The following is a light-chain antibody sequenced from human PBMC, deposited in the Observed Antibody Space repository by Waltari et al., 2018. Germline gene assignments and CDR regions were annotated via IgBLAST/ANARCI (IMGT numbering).Light chain of an antibody. CDR1: HTINTW. CDR2: VAS. Sequence: QMTQSPSTLSASIGDRVAITCRAGHTINTWLAWYQQKPGKAPRVLIYVASTLASGVPSRFRGSGSGTEFTLTISSLQPDDFATYYCHQYNSYSQSFGQGTKLEIK. CDR3: HQYNSYSQS. J-gene: IGKJ2*03. V-gene: IGKV1-5*01.